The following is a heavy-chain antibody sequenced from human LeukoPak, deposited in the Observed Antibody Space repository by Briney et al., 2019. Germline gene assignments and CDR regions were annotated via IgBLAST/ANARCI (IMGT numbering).Heavy chain of an antibody. Sequence: GGSLRLSCAASGFMFSSNWMSWVRLAPGKGLEWVANIKEDGTETYYVDSVKGRFTISRDNAKNSLYLQMNGLRVEDTAVYYCAKEGRSLQTYWGQGTLVTVSS. CDR3: AKEGRSLQTY. V-gene: IGHV3-7*03. D-gene: IGHD5-24*01. CDR2: IKEDGTET. J-gene: IGHJ4*02. CDR1: GFMFSSNW.